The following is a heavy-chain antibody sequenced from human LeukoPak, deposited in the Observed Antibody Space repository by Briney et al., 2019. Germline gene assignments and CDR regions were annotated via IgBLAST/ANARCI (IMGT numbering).Heavy chain of an antibody. V-gene: IGHV1-46*01. CDR3: AREFSGYDWGDNWFDP. D-gene: IGHD5-12*01. CDR2: INPSGGST. J-gene: IGHJ5*02. CDR1: GYTFTSYY. Sequence: GASVKVSCKASGYTFTSYYMHWVRQAPGQGLEWMGIINPSGGSTTYAQKFQGRVTMTRDMSTSTVYMELSSLRSEDTAVYYCAREFSGYDWGDNWFDPWGQGTLVTVSS.